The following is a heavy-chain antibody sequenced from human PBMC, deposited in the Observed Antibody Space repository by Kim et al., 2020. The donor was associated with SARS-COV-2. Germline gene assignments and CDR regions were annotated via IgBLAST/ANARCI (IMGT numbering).Heavy chain of an antibody. V-gene: IGHV1-18*01. J-gene: IGHJ5*02. CDR3: ARAGVVVITGDWFDP. Sequence: QKLQGRVTMTTDTSTSTAYMELRSLRSDDTAVYYCARAGVVVITGDWFDPWGQGTLVTVSS. D-gene: IGHD3-22*01.